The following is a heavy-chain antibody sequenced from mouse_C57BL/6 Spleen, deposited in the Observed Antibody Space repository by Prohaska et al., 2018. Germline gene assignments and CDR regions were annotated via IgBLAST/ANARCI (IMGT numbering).Heavy chain of an antibody. V-gene: IGHV1-74*01. CDR3: AIWGYDYDGFAY. D-gene: IGHD2-4*01. Sequence: VEERPGQGLEWIGRIHPSDSDTNYNQKFKGKATFTVDKSSSTAYMQTSSLTSEDSAVYYCAIWGYDYDGFAYWGQGTLVTVSA. J-gene: IGHJ3*01. CDR2: IHPSDSDT.